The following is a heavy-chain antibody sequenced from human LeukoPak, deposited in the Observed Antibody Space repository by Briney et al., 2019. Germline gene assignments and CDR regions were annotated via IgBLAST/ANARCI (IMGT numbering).Heavy chain of an antibody. D-gene: IGHD1-26*01. J-gene: IGHJ4*02. CDR1: GFTFDDYG. V-gene: IGHV3-20*04. Sequence: GGSLRLSCAASGFTFDDYGMSWVRQAPGKGLEWVSGINWNGGSTGYADSVKGRFTISRDNAKNSLYLQMNSLRAEDTALYYCARALPGSGSYAVLDYWRQGTLVSVSS. CDR3: ARALPGSGSYAVLDY. CDR2: INWNGGST.